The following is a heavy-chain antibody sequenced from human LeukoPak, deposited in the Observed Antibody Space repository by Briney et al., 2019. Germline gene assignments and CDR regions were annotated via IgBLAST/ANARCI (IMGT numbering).Heavy chain of an antibody. CDR1: GFTFSSYG. D-gene: IGHD3-22*01. CDR3: AKDPDSYYYDSSGYFFDY. J-gene: IGHJ4*02. V-gene: IGHV3-23*01. Sequence: GGSLRLSCAASGFTFSSYGMSWVRQAPGKGLEWVSAISGSGGSTYYADSVKGRFTISRDNSKNTLYLQMNSLRAEDTAVYYCAKDPDSYYYDSSGYFFDYWGQGTLVTVSS. CDR2: ISGSGGST.